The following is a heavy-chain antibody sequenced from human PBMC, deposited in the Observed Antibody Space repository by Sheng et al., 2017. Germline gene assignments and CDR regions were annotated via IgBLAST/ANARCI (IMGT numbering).Heavy chain of an antibody. CDR3: ARGETVAGTSWFDP. Sequence: QVQLQESGPGLVKPSETLSVTCTVSGDSISSQYWNWIRQPPGKGLEWIGNIFYSGSTMYKPSLKSRVTISVDTSKNQFSLKLSSVTAADTAVYYCARGETVAGTSWFDPWGQGFLVRVSS. V-gene: IGHV4-59*11. J-gene: IGHJ5*02. D-gene: IGHD6-19*01. CDR2: IFYSGST. CDR1: GDSISSQY.